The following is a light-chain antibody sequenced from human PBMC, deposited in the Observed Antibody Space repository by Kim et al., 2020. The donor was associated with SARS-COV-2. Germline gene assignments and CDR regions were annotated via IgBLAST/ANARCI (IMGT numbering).Light chain of an antibody. J-gene: IGLJ2*01. CDR3: QAWDSNIVV. CDR2: QDN. V-gene: IGLV3-1*01. CDR1: KLGDKY. Sequence: VSPGQTSSITCSGDKLGDKYACWYQHKPGQSPVLVVFQDNKRPSGIPERFSGSNSGNTATLTISGTQAMDEADYYCQAWDSNIVVFGGGTQLTVL.